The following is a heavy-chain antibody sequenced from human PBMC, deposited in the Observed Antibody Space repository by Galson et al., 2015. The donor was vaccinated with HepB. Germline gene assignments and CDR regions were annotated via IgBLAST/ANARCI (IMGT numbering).Heavy chain of an antibody. J-gene: IGHJ4*02. CDR1: GFTFRGSA. V-gene: IGHV3-73*01. CDR3: ARLGDLSGYSSL. D-gene: IGHD6-19*01. Sequence: SLRLSCAASGFTFRGSAIHWVRQASGKGLEWVGRIRSKASSHATAYTASLKGRFTISRDDSKNTAYLHMNSLKTEDTAVYYCARLGDLSGYSSLWGQGTLVTVSS. CDR2: IRSKASSHAT.